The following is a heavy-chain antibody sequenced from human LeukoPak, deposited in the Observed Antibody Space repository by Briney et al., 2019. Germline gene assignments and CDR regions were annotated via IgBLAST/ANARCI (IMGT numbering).Heavy chain of an antibody. CDR1: GYTFTSYY. CDR2: INPSGGST. CDR3: ASLGVVGGSFDY. V-gene: IGHV1-46*01. Sequence: AASVKVSCKASGYTFTSYYMHWVRQAPGQGLEWMGIINPSGGSTSYAQKFQGRVTMTRDTSTSTVYMELSSLRSEDTTVYYCASLGVVGGSFDYWGQGTLVTVSS. J-gene: IGHJ4*02. D-gene: IGHD1-26*01.